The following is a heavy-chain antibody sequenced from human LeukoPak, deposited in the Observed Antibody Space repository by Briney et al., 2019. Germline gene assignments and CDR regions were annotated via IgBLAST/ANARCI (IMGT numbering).Heavy chain of an antibody. J-gene: IGHJ4*02. CDR2: VFRLQTVRT. V-gene: IGHV4-38-2*02. D-gene: IGHD2-8*01. Sequence: SETLSLTCTVSDSSITSTYYWAWFRQPPGKGLDWVATVFRLQTVRTFNNPSLESRVTLSLDPSQSRFSLNLTSVTAADTALYFCARVLHAPYLIDSWGQGTLVTVSS. CDR1: DSSITSTYY. CDR3: ARVLHAPYLIDS.